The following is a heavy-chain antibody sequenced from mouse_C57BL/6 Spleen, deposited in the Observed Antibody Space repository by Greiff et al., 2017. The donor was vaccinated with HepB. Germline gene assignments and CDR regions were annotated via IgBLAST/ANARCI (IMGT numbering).Heavy chain of an antibody. CDR1: GFTFSSYA. V-gene: IGHV5-4*01. CDR3: ARDGGSLFDY. D-gene: IGHD6-2*01. Sequence: DVKLVESGGGLVKPGGSLKLSCAASGFTFSSYAMSWVRQTPEKRLEWVATISDGGSYTYYPDNVKGRFTISRDNAKNNLYLQMSHLKSEDTAMYYCARDGGSLFDYWGQGTTLTVSS. J-gene: IGHJ2*01. CDR2: ISDGGSYT.